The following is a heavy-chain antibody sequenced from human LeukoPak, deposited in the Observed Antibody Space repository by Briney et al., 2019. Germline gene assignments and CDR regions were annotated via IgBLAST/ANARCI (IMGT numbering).Heavy chain of an antibody. D-gene: IGHD3-10*01. Sequence: GGSLRLSCAVSGFSFSDHNMNWVRQAPGKGLEWVAPISSRSNYIYYADSLKGRVTVSRDSARNSLFLQMTSLRAEDTAVYYCARDYLGFGESGFDYWGQGTQVIVSS. CDR1: GFSFSDHN. J-gene: IGHJ4*02. CDR3: ARDYLGFGESGFDY. CDR2: ISSRSNYI. V-gene: IGHV3-21*01.